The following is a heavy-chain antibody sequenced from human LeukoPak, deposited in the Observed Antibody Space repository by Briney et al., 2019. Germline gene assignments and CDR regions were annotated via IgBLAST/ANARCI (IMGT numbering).Heavy chain of an antibody. CDR1: GFTFSTYA. Sequence: PGGSLRLSCAASGFTFSTYAMSWVRQAPGKGLEWVAVISYDGSNKYYADSVKGRFTISRDNSKNTLYLQMNSLRAEDTAVYYCARMSDAFDIWGQGTMVTVSS. V-gene: IGHV3-30-3*01. CDR2: ISYDGSNK. CDR3: ARMSDAFDI. J-gene: IGHJ3*02.